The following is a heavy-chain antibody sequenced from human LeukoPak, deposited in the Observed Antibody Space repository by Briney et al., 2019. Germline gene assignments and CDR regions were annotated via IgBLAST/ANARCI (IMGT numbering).Heavy chain of an antibody. V-gene: IGHV2-5*01. J-gene: IGHJ4*02. CDR3: AHRWQDSSGDYLFDY. CDR2: IYWNDDR. D-gene: IGHD3-22*01. Sequence: ESGPTLVNPTQTLTLTCTFSGFSLTNGVGVGWIRQPPGKALEWLALIYWNDDRRYSPSLKNRLTITKDTSINQVVLTVTNMDPVDTATYYCAHRWQDSSGDYLFDYWGQGTLVTVSS. CDR1: GFSLTNGVG.